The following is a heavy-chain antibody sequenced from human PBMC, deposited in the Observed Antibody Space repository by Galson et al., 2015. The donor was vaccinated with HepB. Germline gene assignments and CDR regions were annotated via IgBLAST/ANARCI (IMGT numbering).Heavy chain of an antibody. J-gene: IGHJ3*01. D-gene: IGHD3-10*02. Sequence: SVKVSCKVFGHTLSAISIHWVRQAPGQGLEWMGGFDPESAETVYAQNFQGRVTVTEDTSAETSYMELTSLRSDDTAVYYCATDVRRGDAFNFWGQGTMVTVSS. CDR3: ATDVRRGDAFNF. V-gene: IGHV1-24*01. CDR1: GHTLSAIS. CDR2: FDPESAET.